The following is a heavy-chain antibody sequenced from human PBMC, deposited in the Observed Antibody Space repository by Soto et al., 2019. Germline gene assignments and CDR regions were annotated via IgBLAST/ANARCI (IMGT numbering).Heavy chain of an antibody. V-gene: IGHV4-30-4*01. Sequence: SETLSLTCTVSGGSISSGDYYWSWIRQPPGKGLEWIGYIYYSGSTYYNPSLKSRVTISVDTSKNQFSLKLSSVTAADTAVYYCASGSYYYDSSGYYHYWCQGSLVTVSS. D-gene: IGHD3-22*01. CDR2: IYYSGST. CDR3: ASGSYYYDSSGYYHY. CDR1: GGSISSGDYY. J-gene: IGHJ4*02.